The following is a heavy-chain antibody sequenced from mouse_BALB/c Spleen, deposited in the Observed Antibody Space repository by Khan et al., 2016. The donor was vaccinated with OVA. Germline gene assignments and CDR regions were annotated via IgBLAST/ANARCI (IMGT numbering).Heavy chain of an antibody. CDR3: ARQPYYHYNIMDY. D-gene: IGHD2-10*01. CDR1: GFSLTNYG. J-gene: IGHJ4*01. CDR2: IWSDGST. Sequence: QVQLKDSGPGLVAPSQSLSITCTLSGFSLTNYGVHWVRQPPGKGLEWLVVIWSDGSTTYTSDLKSRLTISKDNSKSQVFLKMNSLQTDDTAMYFCARQPYYHYNIMDYWGQGTSVTVSS. V-gene: IGHV2-6-1*01.